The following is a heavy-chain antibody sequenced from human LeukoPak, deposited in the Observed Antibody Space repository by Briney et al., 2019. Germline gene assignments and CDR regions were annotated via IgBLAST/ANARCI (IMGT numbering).Heavy chain of an antibody. V-gene: IGHV4-4*07. CDR1: GGSISSYY. J-gene: IGHJ6*03. D-gene: IGHD3-10*01. Sequence: SETLSLTCTVSGGSISSYYWSWIRQPAGKGLEWIGCIYTSGSTNYNPSLKSRVTMSVDTSKNQFSLKLSSVTAADTAVYYCARMVRGVNANYYYYYMDVWGKGTTVTISS. CDR3: ARMVRGVNANYYYYYMDV. CDR2: IYTSGST.